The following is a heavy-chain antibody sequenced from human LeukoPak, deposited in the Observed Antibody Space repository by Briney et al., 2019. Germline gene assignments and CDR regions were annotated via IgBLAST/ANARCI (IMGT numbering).Heavy chain of an antibody. D-gene: IGHD3-16*02. CDR2: IYSGGST. Sequence: GGSLRLSCAASGFTFSSYAMSWVRQAPGKGLEWVSVIYSGGSTYYADSVKGRFTISRDNSKNTLYLQMNSLRAEDTAVYYCARGVRGLPYYFDYWGQGTLVTVSS. J-gene: IGHJ4*02. CDR1: GFTFSSYA. CDR3: ARGVRGLPYYFDY. V-gene: IGHV3-66*01.